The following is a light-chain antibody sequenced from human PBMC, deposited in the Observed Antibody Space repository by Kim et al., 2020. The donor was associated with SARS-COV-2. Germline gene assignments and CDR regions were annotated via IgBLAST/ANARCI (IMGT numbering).Light chain of an antibody. CDR3: NSRDSNDYVV. J-gene: IGLJ2*01. V-gene: IGLV3-19*01. CDR1: SLRSYY. CDR2: GKD. Sequence: SSGLTQDPAVSVALGQTVRITCQGDSLRSYYATWYQQKPGQAPKVVIYGKDNRPSGVPDRFSGSSSGNTAYLTITGTQAGDEADYYCNSRDSNDYVVFGGGTQLTVL.